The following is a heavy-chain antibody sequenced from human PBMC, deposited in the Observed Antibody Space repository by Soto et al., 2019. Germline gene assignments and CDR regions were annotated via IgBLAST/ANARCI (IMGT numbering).Heavy chain of an antibody. V-gene: IGHV3-13*05. J-gene: IGHJ4*01. Sequence: EVQLVESGGGLMRPGGSLRLYCTASGFTFDNYDMHWVRQRAGKGLEWVAAIGTTGHPYYPGSGKGRFTISRENVKNSLFLQVNDLKAGDTAVYYCARGSSGWYADLDYWGHGTLVTVSA. CDR1: GFTFDNYD. D-gene: IGHD6-19*01. CDR3: ARGSSGWYADLDY. CDR2: IGTTGHP.